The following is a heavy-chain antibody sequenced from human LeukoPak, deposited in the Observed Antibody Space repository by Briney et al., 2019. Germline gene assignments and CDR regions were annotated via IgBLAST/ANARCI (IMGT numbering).Heavy chain of an antibody. CDR1: GGSFSGYY. J-gene: IGHJ4*02. Sequence: SDTLSLTCAVYGGSFSGYYWSWIRQPPGKGLEWIGEINHSGSTNYNPSLKSRVTISVDTSKNQFSLKLSSVTAADTAVYYCARGRKGTMVRGVILASYFDYWGQGTLVTVSS. D-gene: IGHD3-10*01. CDR2: INHSGST. V-gene: IGHV4-34*01. CDR3: ARGRKGTMVRGVILASYFDY.